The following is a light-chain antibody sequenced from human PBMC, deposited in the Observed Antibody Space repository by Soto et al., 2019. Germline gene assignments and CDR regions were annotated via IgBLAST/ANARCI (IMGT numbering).Light chain of an antibody. CDR1: QSVSSN. CDR3: QQYNNWPPWT. J-gene: IGKJ1*01. Sequence: EIVMTQSPATLSVSPGERATLSCRASQSVSSNLAWYQQKPGQAPRLLIYGASTRPTGTPARFSGSGSGTEFTLTNSSLQSEYFAVYYCQQYNNWPPWTCGQGTKVEIK. CDR2: GAS. V-gene: IGKV3-15*01.